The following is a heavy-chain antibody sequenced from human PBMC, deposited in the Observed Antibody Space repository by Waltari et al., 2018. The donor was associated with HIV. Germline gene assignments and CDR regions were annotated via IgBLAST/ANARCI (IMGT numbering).Heavy chain of an antibody. CDR3: TRDSIYYYGSGSYFQH. J-gene: IGHJ1*01. CDR1: GFTFGDYD. Sequence: ELQLVESGGGLGPPGRSMRLSCTASGFTFGDYDMTWFRQAPGKGLEWVGFFRSKAYGGTTEYAASVKGRFTISRDDSKSIAYLQMNSLKTEDTAVYYCTRDSIYYYGSGSYFQHWGQGTLVTVSS. D-gene: IGHD3-10*01. V-gene: IGHV3-49*03. CDR2: FRSKAYGGTT.